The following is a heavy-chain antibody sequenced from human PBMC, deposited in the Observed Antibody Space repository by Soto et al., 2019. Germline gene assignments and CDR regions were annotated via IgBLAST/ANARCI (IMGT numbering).Heavy chain of an antibody. CDR2: NYHSGTT. J-gene: IGHJ4*02. D-gene: IGHD5-12*01. V-gene: IGHV4-59*01. Sequence: SETLSLTCAVSGVTISTYYWSWIRQPPGKGLEWIGCNYHSGTTNYNPSLKSRVTISVNTSKNQFSLRLTSVTAADTAIYYCVREAYIGYGHAIDHWGQGTLVTVSS. CDR1: GVTISTYY. CDR3: VREAYIGYGHAIDH.